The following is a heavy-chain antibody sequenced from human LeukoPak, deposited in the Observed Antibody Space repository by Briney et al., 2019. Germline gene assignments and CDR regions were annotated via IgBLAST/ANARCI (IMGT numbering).Heavy chain of an antibody. J-gene: IGHJ5*02. CDR2: ISGSGDKT. V-gene: IGHV3-23*01. D-gene: IGHD1-26*01. Sequence: GGSPRLSCAASGFTFSSYAMSWLRQAPGKGLEWVSCISGSGDKTYYADSVKGRFTMSRDNSKNTLYLQMNSLKAEDTALYYCARGLGGQMIRLFDRWGQGTLVTVSS. CDR1: GFTFSSYA. CDR3: ARGLGGQMIRLFDR.